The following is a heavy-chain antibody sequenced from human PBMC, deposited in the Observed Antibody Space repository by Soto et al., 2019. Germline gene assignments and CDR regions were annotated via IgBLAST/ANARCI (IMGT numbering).Heavy chain of an antibody. Sequence: EVQLVESGGGLVQPGGSLKLSCAASGFTVSGSAVHWVRQASGKGLEWVGRIRSKTNSYATAYAASVKGRFTISRDDSKDPEYLKMNSLKTQDTAVYYCPSHFGELSFPPAFNIWGQRKMVPVYS. V-gene: IGHV3-73*01. J-gene: IGHJ3*02. CDR1: GFTVSGSA. CDR3: PSHFGELSFPPAFNI. D-gene: IGHD3-16*02. CDR2: IRSKTNSYAT.